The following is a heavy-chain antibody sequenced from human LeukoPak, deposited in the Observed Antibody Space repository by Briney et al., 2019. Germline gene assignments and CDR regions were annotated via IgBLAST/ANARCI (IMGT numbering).Heavy chain of an antibody. CDR3: ARVRRITRTPGDYYYYMDV. CDR1: GYTFTGYY. J-gene: IGHJ6*03. V-gene: IGHV1-2*02. CDR2: INPNSGGS. D-gene: IGHD1-7*01. Sequence: ASVKVSCKASGYTFTGYYLHWVRQAPGQGPEWMGWINPNSGGSNSALKFQGRVTMTRDTSINTAYMELSRLTSDDTAVYYCARVRRITRTPGDYYYYMDVWGKGTTVTVSS.